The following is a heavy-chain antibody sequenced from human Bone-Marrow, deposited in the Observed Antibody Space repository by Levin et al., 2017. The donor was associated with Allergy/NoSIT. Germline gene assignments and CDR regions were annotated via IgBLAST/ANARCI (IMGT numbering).Heavy chain of an antibody. V-gene: IGHV3-30-3*01. J-gene: IGHJ3*02. CDR3: ARARITIRYDAFDI. D-gene: IGHD3-9*01. Sequence: GGSLRLSCAASGFTFSSYAMHWVRQAPGKGLEWVAVISYDGSNKYYADSVKGRFTISRDNSKNTLYLQMNSLRAEDTAVYYCARARITIRYDAFDIWGQGTMVTVSS. CDR1: GFTFSSYA. CDR2: ISYDGSNK.